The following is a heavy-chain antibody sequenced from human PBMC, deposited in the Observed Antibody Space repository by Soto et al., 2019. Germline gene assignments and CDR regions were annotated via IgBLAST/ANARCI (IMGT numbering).Heavy chain of an antibody. CDR3: AREGSYSAYNFAHGIQLWSFDF. CDR2: IFSSGST. J-gene: IGHJ4*02. CDR1: GGSVSSESHY. Sequence: ETLSLTCTVSGGSVSSESHYWSWVRQPAGKGLEWIGRIFSSGSTSFNPSLESRVAMSVDTSKNHFSLNLSSVTAADMAVYYCAREGSYSAYNFAHGIQLWSFDFWGQGALVTVSS. V-gene: IGHV4-61*10. D-gene: IGHD5-12*01.